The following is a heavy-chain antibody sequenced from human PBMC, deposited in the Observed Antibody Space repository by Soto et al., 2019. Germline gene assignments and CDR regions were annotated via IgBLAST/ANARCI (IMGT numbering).Heavy chain of an antibody. Sequence: EVQLLASGGGLVQPGGSLRLSCAASGLTFSSYVMTWVRQAPGKGLAWVSAITGSGVSTYYADSVKGRFTISRDNSRNTRDLQMSTLRAEDTAVFYCAKESTSGTTLDYWGQGTLVTVSS. CDR1: GLTFSSYV. CDR2: ITGSGVST. CDR3: AKESTSGTTLDY. J-gene: IGHJ4*02. V-gene: IGHV3-23*01. D-gene: IGHD2-2*01.